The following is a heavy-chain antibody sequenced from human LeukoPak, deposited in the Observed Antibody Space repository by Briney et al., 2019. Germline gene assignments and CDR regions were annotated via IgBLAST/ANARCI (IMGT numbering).Heavy chain of an antibody. CDR1: GGSMSSYY. CDR2: IYYSGST. V-gene: IGHV4-59*08. D-gene: IGHD4-17*01. J-gene: IGHJ4*02. Sequence: SETLSLTCTVSGGSMSSYYWSWIRQPPGKGLEWIGYIYYSGSTNYNPSLKSRVTISVDTSKNQFSLKLSSVTAADTAVYYCARHLTTRYAFDYWGQGTLVTVSS. CDR3: ARHLTTRYAFDY.